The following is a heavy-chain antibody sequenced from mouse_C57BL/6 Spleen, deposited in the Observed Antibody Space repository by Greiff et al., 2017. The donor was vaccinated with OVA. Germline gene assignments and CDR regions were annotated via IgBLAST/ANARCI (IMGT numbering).Heavy chain of an antibody. CDR3: TRWGTTVVNYFDY. D-gene: IGHD1-1*01. V-gene: IGHV1-15*01. CDR2: IDPETGGT. Sequence: QVQLKQSGAELVRPGASVTLSCKASGYTFTDYEMHWVKQTPVHGLEWIGAIDPETGGTAYNQKFKGKAILTADKSSSTAYMELRSLTSEDSAVYYCTRWGTTVVNYFDYWGQGTTLTVSS. J-gene: IGHJ2*01. CDR1: GYTFTDYE.